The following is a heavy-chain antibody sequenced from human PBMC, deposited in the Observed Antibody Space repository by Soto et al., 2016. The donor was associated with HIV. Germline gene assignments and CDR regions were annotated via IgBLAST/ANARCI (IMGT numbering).Heavy chain of an antibody. J-gene: IGHJ2*01. Sequence: QVQVEQSGAEVKRPGASVKVSCEASGYTFTGYYMHWVRQAPGQGLEWMGWINPNSGGTNYAQKFQGRVTMTRDTSISTAYMELSRLRSDDTAVYYRARAYSSGWYGGYFGSLGPRHPGHCLL. D-gene: IGHD6-19*01. CDR1: GYTFTGYY. V-gene: IGHV1-2*02. CDR2: INPNSGGT. CDR3: ARAYSSGWYGGYFGS.